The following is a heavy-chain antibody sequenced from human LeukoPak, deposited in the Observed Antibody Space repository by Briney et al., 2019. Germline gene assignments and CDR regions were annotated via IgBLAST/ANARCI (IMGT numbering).Heavy chain of an antibody. J-gene: IGHJ5*02. D-gene: IGHD1-26*01. CDR1: GYTFTSYG. Sequence: GASVKVSCKASGYTFTSYGISWVRQAPGQGLEWMGWISAYNGNTNYAQKFQGRVTMTRDTSTSTVYMGLSSLRSEDTAVYYCARVGGNSGSYRVGWFDPWGQGTLVTVSS. CDR3: ARVGGNSGSYRVGWFDP. V-gene: IGHV1-18*01. CDR2: ISAYNGNT.